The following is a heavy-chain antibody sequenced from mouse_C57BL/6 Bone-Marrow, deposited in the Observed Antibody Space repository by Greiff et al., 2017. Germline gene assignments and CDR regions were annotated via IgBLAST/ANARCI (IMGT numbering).Heavy chain of an antibody. CDR1: GYTFTSYW. Sequence: VQLQQPGAELVRPGSSVKLSCKASGYTFTSYWMDWVKQRPGQGLEWIGNIYPSDSETHYNQKFKDKATLTVDKSSSTAYMQLSSLTSEDSAVYYWARLYYDDYWGQGTTLTVSS. CDR2: IYPSDSET. D-gene: IGHD2-4*01. J-gene: IGHJ2*01. CDR3: ARLYYDDY. V-gene: IGHV1-61*01.